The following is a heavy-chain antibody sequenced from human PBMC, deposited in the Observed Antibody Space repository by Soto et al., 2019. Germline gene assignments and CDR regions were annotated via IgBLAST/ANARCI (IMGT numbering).Heavy chain of an antibody. V-gene: IGHV3-48*02. CDR3: VRDPDGINDFDY. D-gene: IGHD1-1*01. CDR2: ISRSGTTT. J-gene: IGHJ4*02. Sequence: EVQLVESGGGLVQAGGSMGLSCVASGLTFSTYAMNWVRLAPGKGLEWISFISRSGTTTHYADSVKGRFSISRDNAKNSLYLDMSSLRDEDTAVYYCVRDPDGINDFDYWGQGTLVTVSS. CDR1: GLTFSTYA.